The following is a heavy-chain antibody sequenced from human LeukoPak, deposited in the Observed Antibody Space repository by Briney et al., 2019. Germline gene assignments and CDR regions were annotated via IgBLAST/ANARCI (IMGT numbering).Heavy chain of an antibody. D-gene: IGHD3-9*01. Sequence: ATVKVSCKASGYTFTGYGISWVRQAPGQGLEWMGWIKAYNSNTNYAQKLQGRVTMTTDTSTSTAYMELRSLRSDDTAVYYCARDGDYDILTGLSDYYYGMDVWGQGTTVTVSS. CDR3: ARDGDYDILTGLSDYYYGMDV. CDR1: GYTFTGYG. CDR2: IKAYNSNT. V-gene: IGHV1-18*01. J-gene: IGHJ6*02.